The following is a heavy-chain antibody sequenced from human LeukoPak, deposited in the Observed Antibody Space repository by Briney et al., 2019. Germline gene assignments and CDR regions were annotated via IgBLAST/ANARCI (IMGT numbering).Heavy chain of an antibody. CDR2: ISGSGGST. D-gene: IGHD3-3*01. CDR3: AKDTRYYDFWSGSSYYFDS. J-gene: IGHJ4*02. CDR1: GFTFSSYA. Sequence: GGSLRLSCAASGFTFSSYAMSWVRQAPGKGLEWVSAISGSGGSTYYADSVKGRFTISRDNSKNKLYLQMNSLRAEAPAVSYCAKDTRYYDFWSGSSYYFDSWGQGTLVPVSS. V-gene: IGHV3-23*01.